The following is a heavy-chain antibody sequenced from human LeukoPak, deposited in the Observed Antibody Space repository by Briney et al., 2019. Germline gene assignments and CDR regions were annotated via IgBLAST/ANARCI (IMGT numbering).Heavy chain of an antibody. CDR2: INVDGSVT. J-gene: IGHJ4*02. CDR3: ARLREIPVFGVVTKSTSYFDY. V-gene: IGHV3-74*01. CDR1: GFSVSYYW. Sequence: GGSLRLSCAPSGFSVSYYWMHWVRHAPGKGLVWVSHINVDGSVTNYADSVKGRSTISRDSAKNTLDLQMNSLRAEDTAVYYCARLREIPVFGVVTKSTSYFDYWGQGTLVTVSS. D-gene: IGHD3-3*01.